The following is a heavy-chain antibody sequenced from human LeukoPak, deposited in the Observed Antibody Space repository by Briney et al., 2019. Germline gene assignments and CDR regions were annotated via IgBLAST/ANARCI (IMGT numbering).Heavy chain of an antibody. Sequence: GGSLRLSCAASGFTLSSYAMSWVRQAPGKGLEWVSGISGSGVATFYADSVKGRFTISGDNSKNTLYLQMDSLRAEDTAVYYCATFTWDSRAYYYYGMDVWGKGTTVTVSS. CDR1: GFTLSSYA. D-gene: IGHD1-26*01. V-gene: IGHV3-23*01. J-gene: IGHJ6*04. CDR3: ATFTWDSRAYYYYGMDV. CDR2: ISGSGVAT.